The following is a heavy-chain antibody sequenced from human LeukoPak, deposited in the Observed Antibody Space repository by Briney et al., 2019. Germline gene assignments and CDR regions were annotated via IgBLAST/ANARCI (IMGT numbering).Heavy chain of an antibody. CDR2: IRYDGSNK. CDR3: AKLGVQGVVPAASIGY. D-gene: IGHD2-2*01. J-gene: IGHJ4*02. CDR1: GFTFSSYG. V-gene: IGHV3-30*02. Sequence: PGGSLRLSCAASGFTFSSYGMHWVRQAPGKGLEWVAFIRYDGSNKYYADSVKGRFTISRDNSKNTLYLQMNSLRAEDTAVYYCAKLGVQGVVPAASIGYWGQGTLVTVSS.